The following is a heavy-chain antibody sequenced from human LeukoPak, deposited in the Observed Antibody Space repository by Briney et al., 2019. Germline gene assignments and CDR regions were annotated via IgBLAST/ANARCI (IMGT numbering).Heavy chain of an antibody. V-gene: IGHV3-33*01. CDR3: ARGLTGRHRYFDY. J-gene: IGHJ4*02. CDR2: IWYDGSNK. D-gene: IGHD3-9*01. Sequence: SCKASGGTFSSYGMHWVRQAPGKGLEWVAVIWYDGSNKYYADSVKGRFTISRDNAKDSLYLQMNSLRAEDTAVYYCARGLTGRHRYFDYWGQGTLVTVSS. CDR1: GGTFSSYG.